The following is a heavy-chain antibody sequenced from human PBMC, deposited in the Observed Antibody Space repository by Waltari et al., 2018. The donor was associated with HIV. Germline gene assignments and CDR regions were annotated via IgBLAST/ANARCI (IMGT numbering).Heavy chain of an antibody. V-gene: IGHV4-39*01. CDR3: ARHAVLLGITMVRGRVVGWFDP. CDR1: GGSISSSSYY. J-gene: IGHJ5*02. CDR2: IYYSGST. D-gene: IGHD3-10*01. Sequence: QLQLQESGPGLVKPSETLSLTCTVSGGSISSSSYYWGWTRPPPGTGLAWIGSIYYSGSTYYNPSLKSRVTISVDTSKNQFSLKLSSVTAADTAVYYCARHAVLLGITMVRGRVVGWFDPWGQGTLVTVSS.